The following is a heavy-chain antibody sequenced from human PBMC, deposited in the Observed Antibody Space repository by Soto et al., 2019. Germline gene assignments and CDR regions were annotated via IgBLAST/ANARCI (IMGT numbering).Heavy chain of an antibody. CDR3: ATVLVLGYDYWAIDN. J-gene: IGHJ4*02. D-gene: IGHD5-12*01. CDR2: IKRKIDGGTT. V-gene: IGHV3-15*07. CDR1: GFTFNNAW. Sequence: GGSLRLSCAASGFTFNNAWMNWVRQAPGKGLEWVGRIKRKIDGGTTDYTAPVKGRFTISRDDSKNTLYLQMNSLKTEDTAVYYCATVLVLGYDYWAIDNWGQGTLVTVSS.